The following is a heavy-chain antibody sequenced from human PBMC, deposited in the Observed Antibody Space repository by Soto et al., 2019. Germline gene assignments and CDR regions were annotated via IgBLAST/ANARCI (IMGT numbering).Heavy chain of an antibody. CDR1: GGSISSYY. D-gene: IGHD6-13*01. CDR3: ARISSSSWYRHQYFDY. CDR2: IYYSGST. V-gene: IGHV4-59*01. Sequence: SETLSLTCTVSGGSISSYYWSWIRQPPGKGLEWIGYIYYSGSTNYNPSLKSRVTISVDTSKNQFSLKLSSVTAADTAVYYCARISSSSWYRHQYFDYWGQGTLVTVSS. J-gene: IGHJ4*02.